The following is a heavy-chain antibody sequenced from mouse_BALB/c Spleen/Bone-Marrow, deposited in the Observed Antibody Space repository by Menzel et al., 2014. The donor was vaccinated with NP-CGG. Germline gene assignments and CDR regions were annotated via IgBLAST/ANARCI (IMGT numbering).Heavy chain of an antibody. D-gene: IGHD1-1*01. V-gene: IGHV14-3*02. CDR1: GFNIKDTY. CDR2: IDPANGNT. CDR3: ASYYYGSSLFAY. J-gene: IGHJ3*01. Sequence: VQLQQSGAELVKPGAPVKLSCTASGFNIKDTYMHWVKQRPEQGLEWIGRIDPANGNTKYDPKYPGKATITADTSSNTAYLQLSSQTSEDAAVYYCASYYYGSSLFAYWGQGTLVTVSA.